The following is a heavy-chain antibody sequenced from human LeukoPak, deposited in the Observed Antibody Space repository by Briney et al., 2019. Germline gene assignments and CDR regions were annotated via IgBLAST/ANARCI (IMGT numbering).Heavy chain of an antibody. Sequence: GGSLRLSCAASGFTFTTYAMNWVRQAPGKGLEWVSSISITSTHIYYAASVKGRFTISRDNSKNTLYLQMNSLRAEDTAVYYCAREPQDIVVVPAAPSDYGMDVWGQGTTVTVSS. J-gene: IGHJ6*02. V-gene: IGHV3-21*01. D-gene: IGHD2-2*01. CDR1: GFTFTTYA. CDR3: AREPQDIVVVPAAPSDYGMDV. CDR2: ISITSTHI.